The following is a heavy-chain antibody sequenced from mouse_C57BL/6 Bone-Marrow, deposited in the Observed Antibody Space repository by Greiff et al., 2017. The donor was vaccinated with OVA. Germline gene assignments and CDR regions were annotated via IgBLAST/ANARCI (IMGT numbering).Heavy chain of an antibody. CDR2: ISNGGGST. J-gene: IGHJ3*01. Sequence: EVQVVESGGGLVQPGGSLKLSCAASGFTFSDYYMYWVRQTPEKRLEWVAYISNGGGSTYYPDTVKGRFTISRDNAKNTLYLQMSRLKSEDTAMYYCARHEGLRRGFAYWGQGTLVTVSA. CDR3: ARHEGLRRGFAY. CDR1: GFTFSDYY. V-gene: IGHV5-12*01. D-gene: IGHD2-4*01.